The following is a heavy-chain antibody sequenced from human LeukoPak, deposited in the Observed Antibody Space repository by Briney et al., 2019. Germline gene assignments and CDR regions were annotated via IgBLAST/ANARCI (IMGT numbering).Heavy chain of an antibody. J-gene: IGHJ3*02. CDR2: ISANGVAT. Sequence: GGSLRLSCAASGFTFDDYAMHWVRQVPGKGLEWVSAISANGVATYYADSVKGRFTISRDNSKNTLFLQMSSLRAEDTAVYFCAHLTSGWKGGAFDIWGQGTMGIVSS. D-gene: IGHD6-19*01. CDR1: GFTFDDYA. CDR3: AHLTSGWKGGAFDI. V-gene: IGHV3-23*01.